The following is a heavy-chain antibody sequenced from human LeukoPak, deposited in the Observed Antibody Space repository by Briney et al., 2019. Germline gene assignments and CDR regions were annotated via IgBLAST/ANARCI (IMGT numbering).Heavy chain of an antibody. CDR1: GFTFSSYS. CDR3: ARGSVAASYCYYGMDV. CDR2: ISSSSSYI. J-gene: IGHJ6*02. V-gene: IGHV3-21*01. D-gene: IGHD6-19*01. Sequence: GGSLRLSCAASGFTFSSYSMNWVRQAPGKGLEWVSSISSSSSYIYYADPVKGRFTISRDNAKNSLYLQMNSLRAEDTAVYYCARGSVAASYCYYGMDVWGQGTTVTVSS.